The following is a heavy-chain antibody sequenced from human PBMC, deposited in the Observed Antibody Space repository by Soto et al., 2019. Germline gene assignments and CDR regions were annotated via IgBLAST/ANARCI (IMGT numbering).Heavy chain of an antibody. J-gene: IGHJ4*02. CDR2: IKQDGSEK. Sequence: SLRLSFAASGFTLSSYWMSWVRQAPGKGLEWVANIKQDGSEKYYVESVKGRFTISRDNAKNSLYLQMNSLRAEDTAVYYCARVIAARRVGFDYWGQGTLDTVSS. CDR1: GFTLSSYW. D-gene: IGHD6-6*01. V-gene: IGHV3-7*01. CDR3: ARVIAARRVGFDY.